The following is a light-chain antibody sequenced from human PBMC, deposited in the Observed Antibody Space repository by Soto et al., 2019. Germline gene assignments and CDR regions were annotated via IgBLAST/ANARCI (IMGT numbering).Light chain of an antibody. V-gene: IGLV3-25*02. Sequence: SYELTQPPSVSVSPGQTARITCSGDALPKQYAYWYQQKPGQAPVLVIYKDSERPSGIPERFSGSSSGTTVTLTISGVQAEDEADYYCQSADSSGTDSYVLGNGTKVTV. J-gene: IGLJ1*01. CDR2: KDS. CDR3: QSADSSGTDSYV. CDR1: ALPKQY.